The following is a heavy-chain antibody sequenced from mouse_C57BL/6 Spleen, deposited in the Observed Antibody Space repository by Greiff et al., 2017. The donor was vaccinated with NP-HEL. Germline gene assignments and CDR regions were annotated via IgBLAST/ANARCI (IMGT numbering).Heavy chain of an antibody. J-gene: IGHJ3*01. CDR1: GFTFSSYA. D-gene: IGHD2-4*01. Sequence: EVQVVESGGGLVKPGGSLKLSCAASGFTFSSYAMSWVRQTPEKRLEWVATISDGGSYTYYPDNVKGRFTISRDNAKNNLYLQMSHLKSEDTAMYYCARGGGITTRPFAYWGPGTLVTVSA. V-gene: IGHV5-4*01. CDR2: ISDGGSYT. CDR3: ARGGGITTRPFAY.